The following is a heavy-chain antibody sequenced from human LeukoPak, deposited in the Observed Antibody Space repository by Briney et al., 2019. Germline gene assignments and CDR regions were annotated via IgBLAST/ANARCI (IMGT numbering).Heavy chain of an antibody. CDR3: AKESYVSGRPLHTFDV. CDR1: GFTFSVYW. CDR2: INSDGSST. V-gene: IGHV3-74*01. J-gene: IGHJ3*01. D-gene: IGHD3-10*01. Sequence: PGGSLRLSCAASGFTFSVYWMHWVRQAPGKGVVWVSRINSDGSSTSYADSVKGRFTISRDKAKNKLYLKMNSLGAEDTAIYYCAKESYVSGRPLHTFDVWGQGTMVSVSS.